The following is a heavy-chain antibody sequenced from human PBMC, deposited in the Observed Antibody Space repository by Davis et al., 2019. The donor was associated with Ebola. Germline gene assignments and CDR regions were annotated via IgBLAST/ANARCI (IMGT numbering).Heavy chain of an antibody. Sequence: SVKVSCKASGGTFSSYAISWVRQAPGQGLEWMGGIIPIFGTANYAQKFQGRVTLTRDTSTSTVYMELSSLRSEDTAVYYCADGNYYGMDVWGQGTTVTVSS. CDR3: ADGNYYGMDV. CDR1: GGTFSSYA. CDR2: IIPIFGTA. V-gene: IGHV1-69*05. J-gene: IGHJ6*02.